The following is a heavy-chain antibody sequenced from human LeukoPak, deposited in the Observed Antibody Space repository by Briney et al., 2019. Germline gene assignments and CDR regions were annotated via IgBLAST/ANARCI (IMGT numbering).Heavy chain of an antibody. Sequence: GSLRLSCAASGFTFSSYGMHWVRQAPGKGLEWIGYIYYSGSTNYNPSLKSRVTISVDTSKNQFSLKLSSVTAADTAVYYCAREYQYYFDYWGQGTLVTVSS. CDR3: AREYQYYFDY. CDR1: GFTFSSYG. CDR2: IYYSGST. V-gene: IGHV4-59*01. J-gene: IGHJ4*02. D-gene: IGHD2-2*01.